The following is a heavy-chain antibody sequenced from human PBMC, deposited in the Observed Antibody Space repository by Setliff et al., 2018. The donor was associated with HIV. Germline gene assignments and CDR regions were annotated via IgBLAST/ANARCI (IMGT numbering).Heavy chain of an antibody. D-gene: IGHD5-18*01. J-gene: IGHJ6*03. V-gene: IGHV1-46*01. CDR1: GYTFTSYY. CDR3: AREIQFSATTYYYYYMDD. CDR2: INPSGGST. Sequence: ASVKVSCKASGYTFTSYYMHWVRQAPGQGLEWMGIINPSGGSTSYAQKFQGRVTMTRDTSTSTVYMELSSLRSEDTAVYYCAREIQFSATTYYYYYMDDWGRGTTVTVSS.